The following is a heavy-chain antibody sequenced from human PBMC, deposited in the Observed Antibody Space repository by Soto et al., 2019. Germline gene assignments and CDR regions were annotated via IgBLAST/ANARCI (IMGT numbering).Heavy chain of an antibody. D-gene: IGHD3-9*01. V-gene: IGHV4-38-2*01. CDR3: ARGRHYDILTGLGYYGMDV. CDR1: GDSISSGYY. J-gene: IGHJ6*02. CDR2: IYHSGTT. Sequence: SETLSLTCAVSGDSISSGYYWAWIRQPPGKGLEWIGSIYHSGTTYYNPSLKSRVTISVDTSKNQFSLKLSSVTAADTAVYYCARGRHYDILTGLGYYGMDVWGQGTTVTVSS.